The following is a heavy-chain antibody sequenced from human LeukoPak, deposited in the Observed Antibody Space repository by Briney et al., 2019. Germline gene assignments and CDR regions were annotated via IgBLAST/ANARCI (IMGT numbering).Heavy chain of an antibody. CDR1: GFTFDNYR. CDR3: TKRVKYGGTWDHFAD. CDR2: VNADGGNT. Sequence: GGSPRLSCAASGFTFDNYRMSWVRHAPGKGLDWVSTVNADGGNTYYADSVNGRSTTSRDNSKSTLILQMNSLRVEDTALYYCTKRVKYGGTWDHFADWGQGTLVTVSS. D-gene: IGHD1-26*01. J-gene: IGHJ4*02. V-gene: IGHV3-23*01.